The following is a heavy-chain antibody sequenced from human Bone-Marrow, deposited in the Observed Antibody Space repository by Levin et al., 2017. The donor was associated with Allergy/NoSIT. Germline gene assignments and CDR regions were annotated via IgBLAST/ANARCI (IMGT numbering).Heavy chain of an antibody. CDR3: AKRRSTACYYCDGMDV. CDR1: GVSIRSSNW. J-gene: IGHJ6*02. D-gene: IGHD2/OR15-2a*01. CDR2: IYHSGAT. V-gene: IGHV4-4*02. Sequence: PSETLSLTCGVSGVSIRSSNWWSWVRQSPGKGLEWIGEIYHSGATNYNPSLKSRITILIDKPKNQLSLKLTSVTAADTSIYYCAKRRSTACYYCDGMDVWGLGTTVSVSS.